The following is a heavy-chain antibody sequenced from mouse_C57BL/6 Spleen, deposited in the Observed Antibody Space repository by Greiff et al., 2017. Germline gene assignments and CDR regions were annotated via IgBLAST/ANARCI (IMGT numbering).Heavy chain of an antibody. CDR1: GYAFTDYL. V-gene: IGHV1-54*01. CDR3: ARDDGYFY. D-gene: IGHD2-3*01. J-gene: IGHJ3*01. Sequence: QVQLQQSGAELVRPGTSVKVSCKASGYAFTDYLIEWVKQRPGQGLEWIGVINPGSGGTNYNEKFKGKATLTADKSSSTAYMQLSSLTSEDSAVYFCARDDGYFYWGQGTLVTVSA. CDR2: INPGSGGT.